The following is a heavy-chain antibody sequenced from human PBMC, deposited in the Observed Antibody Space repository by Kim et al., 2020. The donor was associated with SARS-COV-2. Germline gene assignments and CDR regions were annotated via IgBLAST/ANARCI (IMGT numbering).Heavy chain of an antibody. CDR2: IYSGGST. CDR1: GFTVSSNY. CDR3: ARDQQTEIGYYYYGMDV. J-gene: IGHJ6*02. D-gene: IGHD2-21*01. V-gene: IGHV3-66*01. Sequence: GGSLRLSCAASGFTVSSNYMSWVRQAPGKGLEWVSVIYSGGSTYYADSVKGRFTISRDNSKNTLYLQMNSLRAEDTAVYYCARDQQTEIGYYYYGMDVWGQGTTVTVSS.